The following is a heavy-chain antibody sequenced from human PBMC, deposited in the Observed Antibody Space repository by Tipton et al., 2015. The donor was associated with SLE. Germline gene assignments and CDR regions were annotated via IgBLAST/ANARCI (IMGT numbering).Heavy chain of an antibody. D-gene: IGHD2-8*02. V-gene: IGHV3-30*04. J-gene: IGHJ6*02. CDR3: ATSLLVVLDGMDV. CDR2: ISYDGSNK. Sequence: RSLRLSCAASGFTFSSYAMHWVRQAPGKGLEWVAVISYDGSNKYYADSVKGRFTISRDNSKNTLYLQMNSLRAEDTAVYYCATSLLVVLDGMDVWGQGTTVTVSS. CDR1: GFTFSSYA.